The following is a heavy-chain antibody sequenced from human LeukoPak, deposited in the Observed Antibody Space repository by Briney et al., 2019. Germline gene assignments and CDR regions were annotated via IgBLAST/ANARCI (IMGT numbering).Heavy chain of an antibody. V-gene: IGHV3-21*01. Sequence: GGSLRLSCAASGFTSSSYSMNWVRQAPGKGLEWVSSISSSSSYIYYADSVKGRFTISRDNAKNSLYLQMNSLRAEDTAVYYCARAPVLGYCSSTSCYGTMWFDPWGQGTLVTVSS. D-gene: IGHD2-2*01. CDR2: ISSSSSYI. CDR1: GFTSSSYS. J-gene: IGHJ5*02. CDR3: ARAPVLGYCSSTSCYGTMWFDP.